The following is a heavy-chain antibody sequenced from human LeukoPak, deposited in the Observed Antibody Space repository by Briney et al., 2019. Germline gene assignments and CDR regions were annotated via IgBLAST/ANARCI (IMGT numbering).Heavy chain of an antibody. V-gene: IGHV3-23*01. Sequence: GGSLRLSCAASGFTFSGYGMSWVRQAPGKGPEWDSTITSGGVTTYYADSVKGRFTISRDNSKNTLHLQMNSLRAEDTAVYYCAKQDGRGTYQYYFDYWGQGTLVTVSS. J-gene: IGHJ4*02. CDR3: AKQDGRGTYQYYFDY. D-gene: IGHD1-26*01. CDR2: ITSGGVTT. CDR1: GFTFSGYG.